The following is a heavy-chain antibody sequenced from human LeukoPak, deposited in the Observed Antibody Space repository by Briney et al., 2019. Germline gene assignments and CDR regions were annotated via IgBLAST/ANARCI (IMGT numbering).Heavy chain of an antibody. V-gene: IGHV3-48*03. J-gene: IGHJ3*01. Sequence: GGSLRLSCDSSGYTFSSYGMNWVRQAPCQGREFVSYISAGGSTVFYADSVKGRFTISRDNANSSLFLQMHSLRVKDTAVYFCSRDQSGWYLGFALWGQGAMVTVSS. CDR3: SRDQSGWYLGFAL. D-gene: IGHD6-19*01. CDR1: GYTFSSYG. CDR2: ISAGGSTV.